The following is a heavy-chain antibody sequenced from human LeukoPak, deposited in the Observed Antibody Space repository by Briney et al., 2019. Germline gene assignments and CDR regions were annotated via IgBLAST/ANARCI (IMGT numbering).Heavy chain of an antibody. Sequence: SETLSLTCTVSGGCISSGSYYWSWIRQPAGKGLERIGRIYTSGSTNYNPSLKSRVTISVDTSKNQFSLKLSSVTAADTAVYYCARERVGPIRPFDYWGQGTLVTVSS. CDR1: GGCISSGSYY. CDR2: IYTSGST. CDR3: ARERVGPIRPFDY. D-gene: IGHD1-26*01. V-gene: IGHV4-61*02. J-gene: IGHJ4*02.